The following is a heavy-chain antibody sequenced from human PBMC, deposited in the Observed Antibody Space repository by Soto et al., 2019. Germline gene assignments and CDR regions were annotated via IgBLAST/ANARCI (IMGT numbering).Heavy chain of an antibody. Sequence: GESLKISCQGSGYTFSNHWICWVRQMPGKGLEWMGIIYPGDSDARYSPSFQGLVTLSVDKSISTAYLQWSSLKASDSAMYYCAAGYSTGLDGFDIWGQGTMVTVSS. CDR1: GYTFSNHW. J-gene: IGHJ3*02. CDR3: AAGYSTGLDGFDI. V-gene: IGHV5-51*01. D-gene: IGHD6-19*01. CDR2: IYPGDSDA.